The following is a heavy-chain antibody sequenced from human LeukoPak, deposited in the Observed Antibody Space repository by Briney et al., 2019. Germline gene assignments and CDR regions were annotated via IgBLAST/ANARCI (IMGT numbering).Heavy chain of an antibody. V-gene: IGHV3-48*01. CDR2: ISSSSSTI. Sequence: GGSLRLSCAASGFTFSSYSMNWVRQAPGKGLEWVSYISSSSSTIYYADSVKGRFTISRDNAKNSLYLQMNSLRGEDTAVYYCARDRGPYSSGWPFDYWGQGTLVTVSS. D-gene: IGHD6-19*01. CDR3: ARDRGPYSSGWPFDY. J-gene: IGHJ4*02. CDR1: GFTFSSYS.